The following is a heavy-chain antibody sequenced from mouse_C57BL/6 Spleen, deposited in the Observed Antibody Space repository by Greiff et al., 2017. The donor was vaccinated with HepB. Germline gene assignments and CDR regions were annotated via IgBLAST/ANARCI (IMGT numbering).Heavy chain of an antibody. J-gene: IGHJ2*01. CDR2: IDPSDSYT. D-gene: IGHD2-4*01. V-gene: IGHV1-59*01. CDR3: ARRGYYDYDRGYFDY. Sequence: VQLQQSGAELVRPGTSVKLSCKASGYTFTSYWMHWAKQRPGQGLEWIGVIDPSDSYTNYNQKFKGKAILTVDTSSSTAYMQLSSLTSEDSAVYYCARRGYYDYDRGYFDYWGQGTTLTVSS. CDR1: GYTFTSYW.